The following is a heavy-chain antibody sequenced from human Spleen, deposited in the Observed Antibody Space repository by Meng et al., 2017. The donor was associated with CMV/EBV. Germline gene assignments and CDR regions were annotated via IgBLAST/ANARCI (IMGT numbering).Heavy chain of an antibody. V-gene: IGHV3-23*01. CDR3: AKTLNGYGGEDS. J-gene: IGHJ4*02. CDR2: ISDSGDSP. D-gene: IGHD5-18*01. Sequence: ETLSLTCSVSGDSVSSYYWTWIRQAPGKGLEWISLISDSGDSPYYADSVKGRFTISRDNSKNMVYLQMKSLRADDTARYYCAKTLNGYGGEDSWGQGTLVTVSS. CDR1: GDSVSSYY.